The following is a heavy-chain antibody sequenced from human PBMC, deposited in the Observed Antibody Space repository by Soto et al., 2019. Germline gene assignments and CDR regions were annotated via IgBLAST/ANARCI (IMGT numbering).Heavy chain of an antibody. J-gene: IGHJ4*02. CDR3: AKNPGYYYDSTGYHFDY. CDR1: EFTFSNYA. V-gene: IGHV3-23*01. CDR2: ISYGGGTT. D-gene: IGHD3-22*01. Sequence: EVQLLESGGGLVQPGGSLRLSCAASEFTFSNYAMSWVRQAPGKGLEWVSAISYGGGTTYYADSVKGRFTISRDNSKNTLFLQMNSLRGEDTAVYYCAKNPGYYYDSTGYHFDYWGQGTLVTVSS.